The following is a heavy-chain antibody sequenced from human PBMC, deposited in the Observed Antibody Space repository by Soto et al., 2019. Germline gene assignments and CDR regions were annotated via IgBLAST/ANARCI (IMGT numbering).Heavy chain of an antibody. CDR2: INEDGSDT. J-gene: IGHJ4*02. CDR3: VGAHFDY. Sequence: EVLMVESGGDLVQPGGSLRLSCSGSGFTFSSYWMNWVRQTPGKGLEWVANINEDGSDTYYMDSVKGRFTISRDNAKNSLYLQMNSLRAGGTAVYFCVGAHFDYWGQGTLVIVSS. CDR1: GFTFSSYW. D-gene: IGHD1-26*01. V-gene: IGHV3-7*01.